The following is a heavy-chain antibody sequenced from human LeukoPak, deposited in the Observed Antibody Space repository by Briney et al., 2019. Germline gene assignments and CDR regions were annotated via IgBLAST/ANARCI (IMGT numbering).Heavy chain of an antibody. J-gene: IGHJ5*02. D-gene: IGHD2-15*01. Sequence: PGRCLSPSWAASGLSFSRYSISWVRQPPGKGLGWVSSIRRSSRYIHSAASVKGRFTISRDNAKNSLYLQMNSLRAEDTAVYYCARDQAANGWFDPWGQGTLVTVSS. V-gene: IGHV3-21*01. CDR3: ARDQAANGWFDP. CDR2: IRRSSRYI. CDR1: GLSFSRYS.